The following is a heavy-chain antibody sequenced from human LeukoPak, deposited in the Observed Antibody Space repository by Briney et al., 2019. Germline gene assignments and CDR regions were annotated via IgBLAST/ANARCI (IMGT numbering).Heavy chain of an antibody. D-gene: IGHD2-2*02. J-gene: IGHJ4*02. Sequence: SETLSLTCTVSGGSISSSSYYWGWIRQPPGKGLEWIGSIYYSGSTYYNPSLKSRVTISVDTSKNQFSLKLSSVTAADTAVYYCASGTLYGSSTSCYIAAAGRIDYWGQGTLDTVS. CDR1: GGSISSSSYY. CDR2: IYYSGST. V-gene: IGHV4-39*01. CDR3: ASGTLYGSSTSCYIAAAGRIDY.